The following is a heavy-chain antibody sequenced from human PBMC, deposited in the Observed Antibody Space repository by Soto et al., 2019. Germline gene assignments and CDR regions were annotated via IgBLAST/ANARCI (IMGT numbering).Heavy chain of an antibody. V-gene: IGHV3-15*01. CDR2: IKSKADGGTI. CDR1: GFTFSNAW. D-gene: IGHD3-10*01. Sequence: EVQLVESGGGLVQPGGSLRLSCAASGFTFSNAWMNWVHQAPGKGLEWVGRIKSKADGGTIDHAAPVKGRFTISRDDSKKTLYLQMNSLRTEDTAVYYCTLWFGELTYWGQGTRVTVSS. J-gene: IGHJ4*02. CDR3: TLWFGELTY.